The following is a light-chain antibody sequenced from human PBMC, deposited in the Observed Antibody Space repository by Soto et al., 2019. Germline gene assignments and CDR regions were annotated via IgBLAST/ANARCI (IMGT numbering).Light chain of an antibody. CDR2: GDS. CDR3: QTFDSTLTISWV. CDR1: SSNIGRGYD. V-gene: IGLV1-40*01. Sequence: QYVLTQPPSVSGAPGQTVTISCTGSSSNIGRGYDVHWYQQVPGSAPRLLLSGDSNRPSGVPDRFSGSRSGTAASLAITGLQAEDEADYYCQTFDSTLTISWVFGGGTKLTVL. J-gene: IGLJ3*02.